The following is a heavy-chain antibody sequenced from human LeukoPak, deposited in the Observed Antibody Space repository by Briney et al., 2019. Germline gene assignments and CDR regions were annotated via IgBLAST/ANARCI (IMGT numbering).Heavy chain of an antibody. Sequence: GSLRLSCAASGFTFSSYWVSWIRQPPGKGLEWIGYIYYSGTTNYSPSLQSRVTISVDTSKNQVSLTLNSVSAADTAVYFCARHAPRGTSGSAFDYWGQGTLVTVSS. CDR1: GFTFSSYW. CDR2: IYYSGTT. V-gene: IGHV4-59*08. CDR3: ARHAPRGTSGSAFDY. J-gene: IGHJ4*02. D-gene: IGHD3-10*01.